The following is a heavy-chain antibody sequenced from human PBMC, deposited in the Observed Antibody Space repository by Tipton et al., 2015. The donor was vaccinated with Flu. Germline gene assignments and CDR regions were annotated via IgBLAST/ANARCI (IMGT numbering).Heavy chain of an antibody. V-gene: IGHV3-53*05. Sequence: SLRLSCAASGFTVSSNYMSWVRQAPGKGLEWVSVIYSGGSTYYADSVKGRFTISRDNSKNTLYLQMNSLRAEDTAVYYCARDERYSSGWPYNWFDPWGQGTLVTVSS. CDR2: IYSGGST. CDR1: GFTVSSNY. CDR3: ARDERYSSGWPYNWFDP. J-gene: IGHJ5*02. D-gene: IGHD6-19*01.